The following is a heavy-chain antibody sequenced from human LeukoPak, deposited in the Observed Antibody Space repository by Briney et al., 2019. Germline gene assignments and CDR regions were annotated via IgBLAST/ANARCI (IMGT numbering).Heavy chain of an antibody. V-gene: IGHV1-18*01. CDR1: GYTFTSYG. D-gene: IGHD1-26*01. Sequence: ASVKVSCKASGYTFTSYGISWVRQAPGQGLEWMGWISAYNGNTNHAQKLQGRVTMTTDTSTSTAYMELRSLRSDDTAVYYCARDPGNPGGAPSREWELLMGFDPWGQGTLVTVSS. CDR3: ARDPGNPGGAPSREWELLMGFDP. CDR2: ISAYNGNT. J-gene: IGHJ5*02.